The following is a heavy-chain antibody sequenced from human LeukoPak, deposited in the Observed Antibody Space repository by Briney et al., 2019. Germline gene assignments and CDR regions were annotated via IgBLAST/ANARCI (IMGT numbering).Heavy chain of an antibody. D-gene: IGHD5-18*01. CDR3: AGLRGYKYGFYY. J-gene: IGHJ4*02. CDR1: GGSFSGYY. V-gene: IGHV4-34*01. CDR2: INHSGST. Sequence: PSETLSLTCAVYGGSFSGYYWSWIRQPPGKGLEWIGEINHSGSTNYNPSLKSRVTISVDTSKNQFSLTLTSVTAADTAIYYCAGLRGYKYGFYYWGQGTLVTVSS.